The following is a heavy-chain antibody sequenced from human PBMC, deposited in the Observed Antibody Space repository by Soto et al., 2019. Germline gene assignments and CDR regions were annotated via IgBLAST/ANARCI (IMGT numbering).Heavy chain of an antibody. V-gene: IGHV1-18*04. CDR3: ARNWYYYDSSGYPDY. Sequence: ASVKVSCKASGYTFTSYGISWVRQAPGQGLERMGWISAYNGNTNYAQKLQGRVTMTTDTSTSTAYMELRSLRSDDTAVYYCARNWYYYDSSGYPDYWGQGTLVTVSS. CDR1: GYTFTSYG. J-gene: IGHJ4*02. D-gene: IGHD3-22*01. CDR2: ISAYNGNT.